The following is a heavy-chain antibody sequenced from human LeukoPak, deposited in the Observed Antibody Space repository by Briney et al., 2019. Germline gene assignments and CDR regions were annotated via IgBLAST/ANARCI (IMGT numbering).Heavy chain of an antibody. CDR3: AIIAVAGKSYYFDY. CDR2: INHSGST. Sequence: SETLSLTCTVSGVSISSSNSYWGWIRQPPGKGLEWIGEINHSGSTNYNPSLKSRVTISVDTSKNQFSLKLSSVTAADTAVYYCAIIAVAGKSYYFDYWGQGTLVTVSS. J-gene: IGHJ4*02. CDR1: GVSISSSNSY. D-gene: IGHD6-19*01. V-gene: IGHV4-39*07.